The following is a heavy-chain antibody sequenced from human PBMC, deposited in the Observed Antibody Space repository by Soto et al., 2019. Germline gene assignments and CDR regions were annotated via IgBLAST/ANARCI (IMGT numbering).Heavy chain of an antibody. D-gene: IGHD5-18*01. CDR3: ARADETAMVAKYYFDS. Sequence: SETLSLTCSVSGGSISSYYWSWIRQPPGKGLEWIGYIYHSGSTYYNPSLKSRVTISVDRSKNQFSLKLGSVSAADTAVYYCARADETAMVAKYYFDSWGQGTLVTVSS. CDR2: IYHSGST. J-gene: IGHJ4*02. V-gene: IGHV4-4*09. CDR1: GGSISSYY.